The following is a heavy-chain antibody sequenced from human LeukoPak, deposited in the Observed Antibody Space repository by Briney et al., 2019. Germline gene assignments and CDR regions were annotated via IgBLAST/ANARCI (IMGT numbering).Heavy chain of an antibody. D-gene: IGHD3-10*01. CDR1: GYTFSGHY. Sequence: GASVKVSCKASGYTFSGHYIHWVRQAPGHGLEWMGWTNPTTGDTKYAQKFQGRVAMTGDTSIGTAYLDLSRLRFDDTAVYYCARPTPRVSMVQGDNPPYYFVYWGQGTLVTVSS. J-gene: IGHJ4*02. CDR2: TNPTTGDT. CDR3: ARPTPRVSMVQGDNPPYYFVY. V-gene: IGHV1-2*02.